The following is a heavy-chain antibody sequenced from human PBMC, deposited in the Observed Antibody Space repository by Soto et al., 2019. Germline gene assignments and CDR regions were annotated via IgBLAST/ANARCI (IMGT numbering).Heavy chain of an antibody. Sequence: QVQLVQSGAEVKKPGSSVKVSCKASGGTFSNYTITWVRQAPGQGLEWMGRIIPILDIASYAKKFQGRVTITADKSTSTAYLELSSLRSEDTAVYYCARDVGLGPVTVSTHVDYWGQGTLVIVSS. V-gene: IGHV1-69*08. CDR2: IIPILDIA. CDR3: ARDVGLGPVTVSTHVDY. D-gene: IGHD4-17*01. J-gene: IGHJ4*02. CDR1: GGTFSNYT.